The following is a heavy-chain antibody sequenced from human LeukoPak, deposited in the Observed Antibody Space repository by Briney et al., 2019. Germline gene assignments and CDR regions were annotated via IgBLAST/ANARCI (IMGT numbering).Heavy chain of an antibody. J-gene: IGHJ5*02. CDR1: GYSISSGYY. CDR3: ARVGRFLEWFRGAFDP. CDR2: IYHSGST. Sequence: SETLSLTCAVSGYSISSGYYGGWIRQPPGQGLEWIGSIYHSGSTYYNPSLKSRFTISVDTSKNQFSLKLSSVTAADTAVYYCARVGRFLEWFRGAFDPWGQGTLVTVSS. D-gene: IGHD3-3*01. V-gene: IGHV4-38-2*01.